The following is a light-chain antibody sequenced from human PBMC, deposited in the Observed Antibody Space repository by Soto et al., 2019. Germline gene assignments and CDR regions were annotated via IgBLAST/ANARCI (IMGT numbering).Light chain of an antibody. CDR2: AAS. CDR3: QQRSNWPLT. Sequence: IVLTQSPGTLSLSPWDIATLSCRASQSVTSNYLAWYQQTPVQAPRLLFFAASIRATGIPDRLCGSGYGTDFTLTISSLEPEDSAVYYCQQRSNWPLTFGGGTKV. J-gene: IGKJ4*01. V-gene: IGKV3D-20*02. CDR1: QSVTSNY.